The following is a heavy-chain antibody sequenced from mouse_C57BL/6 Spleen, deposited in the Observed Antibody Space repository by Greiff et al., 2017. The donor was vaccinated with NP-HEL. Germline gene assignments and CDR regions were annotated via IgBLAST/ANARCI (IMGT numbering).Heavy chain of an antibody. D-gene: IGHD2-4*01. CDR1: GYTFTSYW. Sequence: QVQLQQPGAELVKPGASVKLSCKASGYTFTSYWMHWVKQRPGRGLEWIGRIDPNSGGTKYNEKFKSKATLTVDKPSSTAYMQLSSLTSEDSAVYYCAREYIAGYDYDGGYAMDYWGQGTSVTVSS. CDR3: AREYIAGYDYDGGYAMDY. CDR2: IDPNSGGT. V-gene: IGHV1-72*01. J-gene: IGHJ4*01.